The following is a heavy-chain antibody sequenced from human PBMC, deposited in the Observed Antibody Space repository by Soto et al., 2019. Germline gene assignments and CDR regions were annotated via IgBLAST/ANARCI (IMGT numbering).Heavy chain of an antibody. J-gene: IGHJ6*02. D-gene: IGHD6-6*01. CDR2: IDPSDSYT. V-gene: IGHV5-10-1*01. Sequence: GSLKISCKGSGYSFTSYWTSWVRQMPGKGLEWMGRIDPSDSYTNYSPSFQGHVTISADKSISTAYLQWSSLKASDTAMYYCAREGNLEYSSSSSGYYYYYYGMDVWCQGTTVTVSS. CDR1: GYSFTSYW. CDR3: AREGNLEYSSSSSGYYYYYYGMDV.